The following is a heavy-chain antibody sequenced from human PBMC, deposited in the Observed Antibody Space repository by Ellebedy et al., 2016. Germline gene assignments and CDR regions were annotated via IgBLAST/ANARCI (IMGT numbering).Heavy chain of an antibody. V-gene: IGHV4-59*01. J-gene: IGHJ2*01. CDR2: IHYSGST. D-gene: IGHD1-7*01. CDR3: AKSDYLRNYYFDL. CDR1: GGSISGYY. Sequence: SETLSLTCTVSGGSISGYYWSWIRQPPGKGLEWIGYIHYSGSTNYNPSLKSRVTISLDTSKNQFSLRLSPVTAADTAVYYCAKSDYLRNYYFDLWGRGTLVTVSS.